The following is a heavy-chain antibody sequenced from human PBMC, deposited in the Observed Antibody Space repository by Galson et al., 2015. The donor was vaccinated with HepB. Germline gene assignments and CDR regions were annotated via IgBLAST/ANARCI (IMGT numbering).Heavy chain of an antibody. D-gene: IGHD1-26*01. J-gene: IGHJ4*02. CDR3: ARTLIVGATKIDY. CDR1: EFSLSTSGMC. Sequence: PALVKPTPTLALTCTFSEFSLSTSGMCVSWIRQPPGKALEWLARIDWDDDKYYSTSLKTRLTISKDTSKNQVVLTMTNMDPVDTATYYCARTLIVGATKIDYWGQGTLVTVSS. V-gene: IGHV2-70*11. CDR2: IDWDDDK.